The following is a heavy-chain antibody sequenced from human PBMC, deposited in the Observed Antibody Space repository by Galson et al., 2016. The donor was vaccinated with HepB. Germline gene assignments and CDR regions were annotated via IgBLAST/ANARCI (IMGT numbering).Heavy chain of an antibody. V-gene: IGHV3-72*01. D-gene: IGHD1-26*01. J-gene: IGHJ4*02. CDR1: GFTFSDHY. Sequence: SLRLSCAASGFTFSDHYMDWVRQAPGKGLEWVGRTRHKASSYSTQYAASVKGRFTNSRDDSKNSLYLQMNSLKTEDTAVYYCARDSGTYEIDYWGQGTLVTVSS. CDR3: ARDSGTYEIDY. CDR2: TRHKASSYST.